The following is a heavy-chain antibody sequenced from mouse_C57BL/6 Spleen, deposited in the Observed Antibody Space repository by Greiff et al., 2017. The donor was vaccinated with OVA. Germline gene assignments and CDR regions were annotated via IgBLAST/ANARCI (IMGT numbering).Heavy chain of an antibody. J-gene: IGHJ1*03. Sequence: QVQLKQPGAELVKPGASVKLSCKASGYTFTSYWMHWVKQRPGRGLEWIGRIDPNSGGTKYNEKFKCKATLTVDKPSSTAYMQLSSLTSEDSAVYYCARWAGSSTGYFDVWGTGTTVTVSS. D-gene: IGHD1-1*01. V-gene: IGHV1-72*01. CDR1: GYTFTSYW. CDR3: ARWAGSSTGYFDV. CDR2: IDPNSGGT.